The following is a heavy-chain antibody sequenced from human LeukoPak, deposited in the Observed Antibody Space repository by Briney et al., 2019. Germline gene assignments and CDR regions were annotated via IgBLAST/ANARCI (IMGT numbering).Heavy chain of an antibody. V-gene: IGHV4-38-2*01. Sequence: SETLSLTCAVSGYFISSSYYWGWIRQPPGKGLEWIGTIYHSGSTHYNPSLKSRVTLSVDTSKNQFSLKLRSVTAADTAVYYCASLPSNTVTHDYWGQGTLVTVSS. CDR3: ASLPSNTVTHDY. CDR2: IYHSGST. D-gene: IGHD4-11*01. J-gene: IGHJ4*02. CDR1: GYFISSSYY.